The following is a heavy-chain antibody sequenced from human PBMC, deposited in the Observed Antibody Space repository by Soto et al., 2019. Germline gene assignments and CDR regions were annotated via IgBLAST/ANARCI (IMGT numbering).Heavy chain of an antibody. Sequence: GESLKISCKGSGYSFAGYWITWVRQKPGKVLEWMGRIDPSDSQTYYSPSFRGHVTISVTKSITTVFLQWSSLRAPDTAMYYCARQIYDSDTGPNFQYYFDSWGQGXPVTVSS. D-gene: IGHD3-22*01. J-gene: IGHJ4*02. V-gene: IGHV5-10-1*01. CDR3: ARQIYDSDTGPNFQYYFDS. CDR2: IDPSDSQT. CDR1: GYSFAGYW.